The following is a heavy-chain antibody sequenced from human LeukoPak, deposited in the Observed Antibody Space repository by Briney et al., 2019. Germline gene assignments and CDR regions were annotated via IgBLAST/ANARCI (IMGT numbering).Heavy chain of an antibody. J-gene: IGHJ5*02. V-gene: IGHV4-39*01. CDR3: ARQPSARRHNWFDP. D-gene: IGHD1-1*01. CDR2: IYYSGST. Sequence: SETLSLTCTVSGGSISSSSYYWGWIRQSPGKGLEWIGSIYYSGSTYYNPSLKSRVTISVDTSKNQFSLKLSSVTAADTAVYYCARQPSARRHNWFDPWGQGTLVTVSS. CDR1: GGSISSSSYY.